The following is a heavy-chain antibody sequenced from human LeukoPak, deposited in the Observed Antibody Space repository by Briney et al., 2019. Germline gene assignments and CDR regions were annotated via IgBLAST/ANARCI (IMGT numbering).Heavy chain of an antibody. CDR3: ARATDYYGSGSHPPNWFDP. D-gene: IGHD3-10*01. CDR1: GFTFTSSA. Sequence: ASVKVSCKASGFTFTSSAVQWVRQAPGQGLEWMGWINTNTGNPTYAQGFTGRFVFSLDTSVSTAYLQISSLKAEDTAVYYCARATDYYGSGSHPPNWFDPWGQGTLVTVSS. J-gene: IGHJ5*02. CDR2: INTNTGNP. V-gene: IGHV7-4-1*02.